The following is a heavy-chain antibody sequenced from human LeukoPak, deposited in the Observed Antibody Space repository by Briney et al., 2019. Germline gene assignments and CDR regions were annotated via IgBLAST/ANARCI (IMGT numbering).Heavy chain of an antibody. V-gene: IGHV1-46*01. CDR2: INPSGGST. CDR1: GYTFTSYY. Sequence: ASVKASCKASGYTFTSYYMHWVRQAPGQGLEWMGIINPSGGSTSYAQKFQGRVTMTRDTSTSTVYMELSSLRSEDTAVYYCARDSYSSSWYEGSWFDPWGQGTLVTVSS. D-gene: IGHD6-13*01. CDR3: ARDSYSSSWYEGSWFDP. J-gene: IGHJ5*02.